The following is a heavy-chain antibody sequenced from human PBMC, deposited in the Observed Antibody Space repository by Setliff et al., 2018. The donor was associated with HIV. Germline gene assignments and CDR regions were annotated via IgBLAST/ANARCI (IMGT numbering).Heavy chain of an antibody. J-gene: IGHJ4*02. V-gene: IGHV3-21*01. Sequence: GVLRLSCAASGFTLISYTMNWVRQAPGKGLEWVSSISSSSYYIYYADSVKGRFTISRDNAKNSLFLQMNSLRAEDTAVYYCASIELAAMVPVDYWGQGTLVTVSS. CDR3: ASIELAAMVPVDY. CDR1: GFTLISYT. CDR2: ISSSSYYI. D-gene: IGHD5-18*01.